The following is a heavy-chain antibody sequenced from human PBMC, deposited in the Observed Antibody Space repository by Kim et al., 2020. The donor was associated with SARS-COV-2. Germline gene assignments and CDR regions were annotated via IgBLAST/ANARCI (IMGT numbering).Heavy chain of an antibody. Sequence: EIYYVDSMKGRVTISRDNAKNSLFLQMDSLRAEDTAVYYCARGGLRYRDYWGQGTLVTVSS. CDR3: ARGGLRYRDY. J-gene: IGHJ4*02. D-gene: IGHD4-17*01. CDR2: EI. V-gene: IGHV3-7*03.